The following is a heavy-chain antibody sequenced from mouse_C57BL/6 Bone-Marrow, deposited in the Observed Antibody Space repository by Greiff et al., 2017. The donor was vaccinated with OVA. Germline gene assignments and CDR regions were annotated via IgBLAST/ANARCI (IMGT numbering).Heavy chain of an antibody. CDR2: IYPGSGNT. Sequence: VQLQQSGAELVRPGASVKLSCKASGFTFTDYYINWVQQRPGQGLEWIARIYPGSGNTYYNEKFKGKATLTAEKSSSTAYMQLSSLTSEDSAVYFCARCLFITTVPGFAYWGQGTLVTVSA. V-gene: IGHV1-76*01. J-gene: IGHJ3*01. CDR3: ARCLFITTVPGFAY. CDR1: GFTFTDYY. D-gene: IGHD1-1*01.